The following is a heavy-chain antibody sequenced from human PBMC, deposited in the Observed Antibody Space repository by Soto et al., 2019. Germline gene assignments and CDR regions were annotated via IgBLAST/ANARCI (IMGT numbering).Heavy chain of an antibody. J-gene: IGHJ4*02. CDR3: AHRVLRTVFGLVTTTAIYFDF. D-gene: IGHD3-3*01. V-gene: IGHV2-5*02. CDR1: GFSLTTSGVV. Sequence: QITLKESGPTVVKPTETLTLTCTFSGFSLTTSGVVVGWVRQSPGKAPEWLALIYWDDDKRYSTSLNSRLIITKDTSKNQVVLTMANVDPADTATYYCAHRVLRTVFGLVTTTAIYFDFWGPGTPVVVSS. CDR2: IYWDDDK.